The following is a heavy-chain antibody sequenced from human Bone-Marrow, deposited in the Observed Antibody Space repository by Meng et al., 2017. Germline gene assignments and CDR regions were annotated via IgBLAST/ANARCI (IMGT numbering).Heavy chain of an antibody. J-gene: IGHJ4*02. CDR1: GYTFISYD. CDR2: MNPNSGTA. D-gene: IGHD6-25*01. CDR3: ARGKDSSDYYIFAS. V-gene: IGHV1-8*02. Sequence: QVHLVEVGGEVKTPGAPVKGSCKASGYTFISYDINWVRQAAGQGLEWLGWMNPNSGTAVYAQSFQGRVTMTRDTSNDTAYLELSSLRSEDTALYYCARGKDSSDYYIFASWGQGTLVTVSS.